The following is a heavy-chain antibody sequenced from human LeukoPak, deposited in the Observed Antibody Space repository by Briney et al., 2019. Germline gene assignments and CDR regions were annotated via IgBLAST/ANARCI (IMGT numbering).Heavy chain of an antibody. CDR2: RHYSGST. J-gene: IGHJ4*02. Sequence: SETLSLTCTVSGGSVSSGNYYWSWIRQPPGKGLEWIGYRHYSGSTNYNPSLKSRVTISVDTSKNQFSLKLSSVTTADTAVYYCARDPSGYFNYRGQGTLATVSS. CDR3: ARDPSGYFNY. V-gene: IGHV4-61*01. CDR1: GGSVSSGNYY. D-gene: IGHD3-22*01.